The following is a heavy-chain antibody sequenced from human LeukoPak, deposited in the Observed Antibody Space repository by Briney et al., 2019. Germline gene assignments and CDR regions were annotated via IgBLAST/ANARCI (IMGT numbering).Heavy chain of an antibody. CDR2: ISSSSSYI. J-gene: IGHJ4*02. V-gene: IGHV3-21*04. CDR1: GFTFSSYS. CDR3: AKDLSLRSSDWYPGFDS. D-gene: IGHD6-19*01. Sequence: GGSLRLSCAASGFTFSSYSMNWVRQAPGKGLEWVSSISSSSSYIYYADSVKGRFTISTDNSKNTLYLQMNSLRAEDTAVYYCAKDLSLRSSDWYPGFDSWGQGTLVTVSS.